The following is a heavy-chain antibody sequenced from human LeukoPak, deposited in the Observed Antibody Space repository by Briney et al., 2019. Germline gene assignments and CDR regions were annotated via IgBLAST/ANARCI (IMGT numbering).Heavy chain of an antibody. CDR2: INHSGST. CDR1: GGSFSGYY. J-gene: IGHJ5*02. CDR3: ARSPPYVWGSITHGFDP. D-gene: IGHD3-16*01. V-gene: IGHV4-34*01. Sequence: PSETLSLTCAVYGGSFSGYYWSWIRQPPGKGLEWIGEINHSGSTNYNPSLKSRVTISVDTSKNQFSLKLSSVTAADTAVYYCARSPPYVWGSITHGFDPWGQGTLVTVSS.